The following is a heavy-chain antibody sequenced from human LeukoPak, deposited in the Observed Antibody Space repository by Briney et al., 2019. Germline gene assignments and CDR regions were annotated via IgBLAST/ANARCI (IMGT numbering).Heavy chain of an antibody. J-gene: IGHJ4*02. CDR1: GFSFSTYG. Sequence: GGSLRLSCAASGFSFSTYGMHWVRQAPGKGLEWVALIWNAGTNTCYADSVKGRFTISRDNSKNTLYLQMNSLRAEDTAVYYCAGDTPPGGDYYFDYWGQGTLVIVSS. CDR2: IWNAGTNT. V-gene: IGHV3-33*01. D-gene: IGHD3-16*01. CDR3: AGDTPPGGDYYFDY.